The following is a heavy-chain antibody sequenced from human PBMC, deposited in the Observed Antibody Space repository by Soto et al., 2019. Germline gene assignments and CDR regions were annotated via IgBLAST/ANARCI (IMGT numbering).Heavy chain of an antibody. J-gene: IGHJ4*02. CDR2: INPKSGGT. V-gene: IGHV1-2*04. D-gene: IGHD2-2*01. Sequence: ASVKVSCKASGYSFTDYHIHWVRQAPGQGLEWLGRINPKSGGTSTAQKFQGWVTMTTDTSISTASMELTRLTSDDTAVYYCARGKSSTSWVDYWGQGTLVTVSS. CDR1: GYSFTDYH. CDR3: ARGKSSTSWVDY.